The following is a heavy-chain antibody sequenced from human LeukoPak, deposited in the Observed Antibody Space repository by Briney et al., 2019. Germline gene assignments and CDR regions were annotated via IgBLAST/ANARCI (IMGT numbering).Heavy chain of an antibody. CDR2: ISGTGGST. V-gene: IGHV3-23*01. CDR3: AKDYLITGTTRGY. Sequence: GGSLRLSCAASGFTFITYAMTWVRQAPGKGLEWVSAISGTGGSTYYADSVRGRFTISRDNSKNTLYLQMNSLRAEDTAVYYCAKDYLITGTTRGYWGQGTLVTVSS. J-gene: IGHJ4*02. D-gene: IGHD1-7*01. CDR1: GFTFITYA.